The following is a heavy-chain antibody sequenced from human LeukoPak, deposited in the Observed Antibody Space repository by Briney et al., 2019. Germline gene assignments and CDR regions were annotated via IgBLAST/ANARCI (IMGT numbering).Heavy chain of an antibody. CDR1: GYTFTSYD. V-gene: IGHV1-8*01. Sequence: ASVKVSCKSSGYTFTSYDINWVRQATGQGLEWVGWMNPKSGNTGYAQKFQGRVTMTRDTSTSTVYMELSSLRSEDTAVYYCARAVLVSNPLWFGEGGPRYFQHWGQGTLVTVSS. D-gene: IGHD3-10*01. J-gene: IGHJ1*01. CDR2: MNPKSGNT. CDR3: ARAVLVSNPLWFGEGGPRYFQH.